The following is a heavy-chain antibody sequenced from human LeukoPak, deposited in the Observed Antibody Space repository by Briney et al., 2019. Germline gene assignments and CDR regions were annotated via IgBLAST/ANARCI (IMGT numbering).Heavy chain of an antibody. CDR3: ARGHTAVTRHFDF. CDR2: ISNSGSTI. V-gene: IGHV3-11*04. J-gene: IGHJ4*02. CDR1: GFTFSDYY. D-gene: IGHD4-17*01. Sequence: PGGSLRLSCAASGFTFSDYYMNWIRQAPGKGLEWVSYISNSGSTIYYADSVKGRFTISRDNAKNSLYLQMNSLRAEDTAVYYCARGHTAVTRHFDFWGQGTLVTVSS.